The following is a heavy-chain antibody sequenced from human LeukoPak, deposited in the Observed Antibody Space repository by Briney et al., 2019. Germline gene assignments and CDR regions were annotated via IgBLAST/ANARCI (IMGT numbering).Heavy chain of an antibody. Sequence: GGSLRLSCAASGFTFSSYGMHWVRQAPGKGLEWVAFIRYDGSNKYYADSVKGRFTISSDNSKNTLYLQMNSLRAEDTAVYYCAKDQPSGYCSGGSCFLFDYWGQGTLVTVSS. V-gene: IGHV3-30*02. D-gene: IGHD2-15*01. CDR3: AKDQPSGYCSGGSCFLFDY. CDR2: IRYDGSNK. J-gene: IGHJ4*02. CDR1: GFTFSSYG.